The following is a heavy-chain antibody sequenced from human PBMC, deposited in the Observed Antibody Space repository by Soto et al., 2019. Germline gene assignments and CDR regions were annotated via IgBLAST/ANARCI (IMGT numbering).Heavy chain of an antibody. CDR3: ARHNYGSGSTYFDY. D-gene: IGHD3-10*01. J-gene: IGHJ4*02. V-gene: IGHV4-59*08. Sequence: SETLSLTCAVSGGSISSYYWSWIRQPPGKGLEWIGYIYYSGSTNYNPSLKSRVTISVDTSKNQFSLKLNSMTAADTAVYYCARHNYGSGSTYFDYWGQGTLVTV. CDR2: IYYSGST. CDR1: GGSISSYY.